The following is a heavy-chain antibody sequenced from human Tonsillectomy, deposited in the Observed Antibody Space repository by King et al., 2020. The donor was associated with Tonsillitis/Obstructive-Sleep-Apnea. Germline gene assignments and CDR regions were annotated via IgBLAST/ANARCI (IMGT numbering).Heavy chain of an antibody. V-gene: IGHV3-30*04. D-gene: IGHD1-26*01. Sequence: VQLVESGGGVVQPGRSLRLSCAASGFTFSSYTMHWVRQAPGKGLEWVALISYDGSNKYYADSVKGRFTISRDNSKNTLYLQMNSLRPEDTAVYYCASREGYFDLWGLGTLVTVSS. CDR1: GFTFSSYT. CDR3: ASREGYFDL. J-gene: IGHJ2*01. CDR2: ISYDGSNK.